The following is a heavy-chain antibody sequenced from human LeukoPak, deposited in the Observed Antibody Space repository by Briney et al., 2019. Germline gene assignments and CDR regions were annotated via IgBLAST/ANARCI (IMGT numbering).Heavy chain of an antibody. CDR1: GFTFSDYY. V-gene: IGHV3-11*01. Sequence: GGSLRLSCAASGFTFSDYYMSWIRQAPGKGLEWVSYISSSGSTIYYADSVKGRFTISRDNAKNSLYLQMNSLRAEDTAVYYCARVEYGDYTDTYYFDYWGQGTLVTVSS. J-gene: IGHJ4*02. CDR3: ARVEYGDYTDTYYFDY. D-gene: IGHD4-17*01. CDR2: ISSSGSTI.